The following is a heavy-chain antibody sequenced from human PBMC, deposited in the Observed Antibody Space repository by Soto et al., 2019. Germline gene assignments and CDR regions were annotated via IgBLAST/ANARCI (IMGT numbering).Heavy chain of an antibody. CDR3: AKTLTSYCSSTSCYERARGYFDY. Sequence: EVQLLESGGGLVQPGGSLRLSCAASGFTFSSYAMSWVRQAPGKGLEWVSAISGSGGSTYYADAVKGRFTISRDNSKNPLYLQMDSLRCEDTAVYYCAKTLTSYCSSTSCYERARGYFDYWGQGTLVTVSS. CDR2: ISGSGGST. CDR1: GFTFSSYA. V-gene: IGHV3-23*01. D-gene: IGHD2-2*01. J-gene: IGHJ4*02.